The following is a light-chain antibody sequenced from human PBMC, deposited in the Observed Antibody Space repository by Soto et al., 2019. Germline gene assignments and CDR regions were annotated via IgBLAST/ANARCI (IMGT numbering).Light chain of an antibody. CDR1: SSNIGNNY. CDR2: ENN. J-gene: IGLJ3*02. CDR3: GTWDSSLSARV. V-gene: IGLV1-51*02. Sequence: QPVLTQPPSVSAAPGQKVTISCSGSSSNIGNNYVSWYQQLPGTAPKLLIYENNKRPSGIPDRFSGSKSGTSATLGITGLQTGDEADYYCGTWDSSLSARVFGGGTQLTVL.